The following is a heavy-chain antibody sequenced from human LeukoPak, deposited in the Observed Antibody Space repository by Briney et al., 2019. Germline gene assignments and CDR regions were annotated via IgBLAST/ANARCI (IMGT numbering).Heavy chain of an antibody. V-gene: IGHV1-69*13. CDR3: ARGVQGYYYMDV. CDR2: IIPIFGTA. D-gene: IGHD1-1*01. CDR1: GGTFSSYA. Sequence: ASVKVSCKASGGTFSSYAISWVRQAPGQGLEWMGGIIPIFGTANYAQKFQGRVTITADESTSTAYMELSSLRSEDTAVYYCARGVQGYYYMDVWGKGTTVTVSS. J-gene: IGHJ6*03.